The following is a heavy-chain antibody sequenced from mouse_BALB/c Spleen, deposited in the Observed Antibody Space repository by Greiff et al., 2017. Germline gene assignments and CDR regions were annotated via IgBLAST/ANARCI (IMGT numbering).Heavy chain of an antibody. D-gene: IGHD4-1*01. J-gene: IGHJ2*01. CDR2: IDPANGNT. Sequence: EVQLQQSGAELVKPGASVKLSCTASGFNIKDTYMHWVKQRPEQGLEWIGRIDPANGNTKYDPKFQGKATITADTSSNTAYLQLSSLTSEDTAVYYCARSAGTGYFDYWGQGTTRTVSS. CDR1: GFNIKDTY. CDR3: ARSAGTGYFDY. V-gene: IGHV14-3*02.